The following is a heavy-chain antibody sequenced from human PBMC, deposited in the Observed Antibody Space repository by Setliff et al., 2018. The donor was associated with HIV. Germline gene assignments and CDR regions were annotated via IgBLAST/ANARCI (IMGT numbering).Heavy chain of an antibody. CDR3: ARVRVAAVAPYFDF. J-gene: IGHJ4*02. D-gene: IGHD6-13*01. Sequence: GGSLRLSCAASGFTFSNYAVNWVRQAPGKRLEWVSSITLDGARTYYADSVRGRFTISRDNSKNTVYLQMNSLRAEDTAIYYCARVRVAAVAPYFDFWGQGTLVTVSS. V-gene: IGHV3-23*01. CDR1: GFTFSNYA. CDR2: ITLDGART.